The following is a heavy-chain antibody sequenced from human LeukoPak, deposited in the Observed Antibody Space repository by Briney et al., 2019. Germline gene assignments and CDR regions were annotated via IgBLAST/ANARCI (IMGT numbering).Heavy chain of an antibody. CDR3: ARGRTHAFDI. Sequence: SETLSLTCAVYGGSFSGYYWSWIRQPPGKGLEWIGEINHSGSTNYNPSLKSRVTISVDTSKNQFSLKLSSVTAADTAVYYCARGRTHAFDIWGQGTMVTVPS. J-gene: IGHJ3*02. CDR2: INHSGST. V-gene: IGHV4-34*01. CDR1: GGSFSGYY.